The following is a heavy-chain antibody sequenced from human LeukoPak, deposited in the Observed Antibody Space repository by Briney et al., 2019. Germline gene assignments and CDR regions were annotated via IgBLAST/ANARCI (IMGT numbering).Heavy chain of an antibody. V-gene: IGHV1-69*13. CDR3: ARTPERYCSGGSCSGWFDP. D-gene: IGHD2-15*01. CDR1: GGTFSSYA. J-gene: IGHJ5*02. CDR2: IIPIFGTA. Sequence: ASVKVSCKASGGTFSSYAISWVRQAPGQGLEWMGGIIPIFGTANYAQKFQGRVTITADESTSTAYIELSSLRSEDTAVYYCARTPERYCSGGSCSGWFDPWGQGTLVTVSS.